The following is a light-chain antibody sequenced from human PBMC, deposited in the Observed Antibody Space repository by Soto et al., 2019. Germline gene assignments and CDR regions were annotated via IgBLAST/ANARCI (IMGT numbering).Light chain of an antibody. Sequence: EIVLTQSPGTLSLSPWERATLSCRASQSVSASYLAWYQQKPGQAPRLLIYAASSRATGIPDRFSGSGSGTDFTLTVSRLEPEDFAVYYCQQYGNSPAITFGQGTRLEI. V-gene: IGKV3-20*01. CDR1: QSVSASY. CDR3: QQYGNSPAIT. J-gene: IGKJ5*01. CDR2: AAS.